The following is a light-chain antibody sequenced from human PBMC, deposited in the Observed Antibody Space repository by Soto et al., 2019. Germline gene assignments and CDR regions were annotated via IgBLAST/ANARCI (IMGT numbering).Light chain of an antibody. CDR1: SSDVGGYNY. Sequence: VLTQPASVSGSPGQSITISCTGTSSDVGGYNYVSWYQQHPGKAPKLMIYEVSNRPSGVSNRFSGSKSGNTASLTISGLQAEDEGDYYCSSYTSSSTRVFGTGTKVTVL. V-gene: IGLV2-14*01. CDR2: EVS. CDR3: SSYTSSSTRV. J-gene: IGLJ1*01.